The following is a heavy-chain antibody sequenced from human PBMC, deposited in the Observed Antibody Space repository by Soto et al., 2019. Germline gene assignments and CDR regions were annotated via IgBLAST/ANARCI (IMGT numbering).Heavy chain of an antibody. V-gene: IGHV3-74*01. CDR3: ARDPRLGADLGFFDL. Sequence: EVQLVESGGGLVQPGGSLRLSCAASGFTFTGYWMHWVRQAPGKGLVWVSHVNIDGSHGTYADSVKGRFTISRDNAKNTVYLQMNSLRAEDTAVYYCARDPRLGADLGFFDLWGRGTLVTVSS. J-gene: IGHJ2*01. CDR2: VNIDGSHG. CDR1: GFTFTGYW. D-gene: IGHD3-16*01.